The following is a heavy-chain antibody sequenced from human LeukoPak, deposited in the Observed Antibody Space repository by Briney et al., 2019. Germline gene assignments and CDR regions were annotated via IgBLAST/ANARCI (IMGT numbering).Heavy chain of an antibody. D-gene: IGHD2-21*02. Sequence: SETLSLTCSVTGGSISNFYWSWIRQPQGKGLEWIGYIYYSGSTNYNPSLQSRVTISLDTSTNQLSLSLASVTAADTAVYYCARDGGECGGDCYSGLDSWGLGTLVTVSS. CDR2: IYYSGST. CDR1: GGSISNFY. CDR3: ARDGGECGGDCYSGLDS. V-gene: IGHV4-59*01. J-gene: IGHJ5*01.